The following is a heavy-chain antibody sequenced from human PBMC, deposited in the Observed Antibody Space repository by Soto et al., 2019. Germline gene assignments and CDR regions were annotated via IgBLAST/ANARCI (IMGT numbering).Heavy chain of an antibody. D-gene: IGHD3-16*01. J-gene: IGHJ6*02. V-gene: IGHV1-69*06. CDR3: ARGDDFDYYYGVDV. CDR1: GGTFSSHA. Sequence: SVKVSCKASGGTFSSHAISWVRQAPGQGLEWMGGITPIFGTANYAQRFQGRVTITADKFTATAYMELRSLTSEDTAMYYCARGDDFDYYYGVDVWGQGTTVTVSS. CDR2: ITPIFGTA.